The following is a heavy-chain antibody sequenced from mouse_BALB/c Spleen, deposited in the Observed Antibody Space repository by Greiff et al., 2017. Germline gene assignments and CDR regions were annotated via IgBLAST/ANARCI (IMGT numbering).Heavy chain of an antibody. D-gene: IGHD2-4*01. CDR3: ARYDYDVSYAMDY. V-gene: IGHV14-3*02. Sequence: EVQLQQSGAELVKPGASVKLSCTASGFNIKDTYMHWVKQRPEQGLEWIGRIDPANGNTKYDPKFQGKATITADTSSNTAYLQLSSLTSEDTAVYYCARYDYDVSYAMDYWGQGTSVTVSS. J-gene: IGHJ4*01. CDR1: GFNIKDTY. CDR2: IDPANGNT.